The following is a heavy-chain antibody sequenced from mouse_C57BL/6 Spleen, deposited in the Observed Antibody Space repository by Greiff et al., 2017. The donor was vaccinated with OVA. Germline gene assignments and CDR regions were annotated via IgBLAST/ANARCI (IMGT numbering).Heavy chain of an antibody. J-gene: IGHJ1*03. Sequence: VQLQQPGAELVKPGASVKMSCKASGYTFTSYWITWVKQRPGQGLEWIGDIYPGSGSTNYNEKFKSKATLTVDTSSSTAYMQLSSLTSEDSAVYYCARSNDHDGYFDVWGTGTTVTVSS. V-gene: IGHV1-55*01. CDR1: GYTFTSYW. CDR2: IYPGSGST. CDR3: ARSNDHDGYFDV. D-gene: IGHD2-12*01.